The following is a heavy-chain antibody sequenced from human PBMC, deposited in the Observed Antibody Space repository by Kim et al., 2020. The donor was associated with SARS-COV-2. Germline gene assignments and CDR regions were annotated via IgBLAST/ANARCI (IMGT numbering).Heavy chain of an antibody. D-gene: IGHD6-13*01. CDR3: ARDQDLYSSSWDYYYYGMDV. Sequence: ASVKVSCKASGYTFTSYAMNWVRQAPGQGLEWMGWINTNTGNPTYAQGFTGRFVFSLDTSVSTAYLQISSLKAEDTAVYYCARDQDLYSSSWDYYYYGMDVCGQGATVTVSS. CDR2: INTNTGNP. V-gene: IGHV7-4-1*02. J-gene: IGHJ6*02. CDR1: GYTFTSYA.